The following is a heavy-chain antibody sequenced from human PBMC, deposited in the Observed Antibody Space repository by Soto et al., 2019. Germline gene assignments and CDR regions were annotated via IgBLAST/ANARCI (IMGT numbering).Heavy chain of an antibody. CDR1: GFTVSSNY. J-gene: IGHJ5*02. Sequence: EVQLVESGGGLVQPGGSLRLSCAASGFTVSSNYMSWVRQAPGKGLEWVSVIYSGGSTYYADSVKGRFTISRDNSKNTLYLKRNSLRAEDTAVYYCARMGDSSGYSGWFDPWGQGTLVTVSS. D-gene: IGHD3-22*01. V-gene: IGHV3-66*01. CDR3: ARMGDSSGYSGWFDP. CDR2: IYSGGST.